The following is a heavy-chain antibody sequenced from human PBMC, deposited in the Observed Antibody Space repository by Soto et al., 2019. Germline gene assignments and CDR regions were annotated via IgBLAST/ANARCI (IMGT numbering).Heavy chain of an antibody. J-gene: IGHJ6*02. CDR2: LIHILHIP. CDR1: GGTFSRYT. D-gene: IGHD2-8*02. CDR3: ASHFTGVLVLGTSPPGGDNYGWDV. V-gene: IGHV1-69*02. Sequence: QVQLVQSGAEVKKPGSSVKVSCKASGGTFSRYTFTWVRQAPGQGLEWMGRLIHILHIPNYAQNFQGRVTITADKSTSTAYMELSSLTSDDTAVYYCASHFTGVLVLGTSPPGGDNYGWDVWGQGTTVTVSS.